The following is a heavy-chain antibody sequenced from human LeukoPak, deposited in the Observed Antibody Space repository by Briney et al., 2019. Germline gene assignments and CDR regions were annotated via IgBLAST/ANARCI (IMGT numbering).Heavy chain of an antibody. CDR2: IYYSGST. CDR1: GGSIRSSSYY. Sequence: SETLSLTCTVSGGSIRSSSYYWGWIRQPPGKGLEWIASIYYSGSTYYNPSLKSRVTISVDTSRDQFSLSLSSVTAADTAVYYCASNWGGDEYYFDYWGQGSLATVSS. J-gene: IGHJ4*02. D-gene: IGHD7-27*01. V-gene: IGHV4-39*01. CDR3: ASNWGGDEYYFDY.